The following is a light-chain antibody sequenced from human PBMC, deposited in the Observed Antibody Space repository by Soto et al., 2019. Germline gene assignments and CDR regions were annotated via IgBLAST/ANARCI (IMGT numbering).Light chain of an antibody. Sequence: DITMTQSPSSVSASVGDRVTITCRASQGIGSWLAWYQQKPGKAPNLLIYAASSLQSGVPSRFSGSGSGTDFTLTIGSLQPEDFATYYCQQANSFPWTFGQGTKVEIK. CDR3: QQANSFPWT. V-gene: IGKV1-12*01. CDR1: QGIGSW. J-gene: IGKJ1*01. CDR2: AAS.